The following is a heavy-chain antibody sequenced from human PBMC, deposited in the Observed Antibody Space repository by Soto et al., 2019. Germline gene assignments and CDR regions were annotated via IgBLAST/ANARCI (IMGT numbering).Heavy chain of an antibody. CDR1: GGSLSSGYHY. J-gene: IGHJ4*02. D-gene: IGHD3-22*01. CDR2: IYHSGKT. Sequence: QVQLQESGPGLVKPSQTLTLTCTVAGGSLSSGYHYWSWIRQPPGKGLEWIGYIYHSGKTYYNPSLKSRVITSVDTSKHQISLKLSSVTAADTAVYYCARDAGYYLDYWGQGTLVTVSS. CDR3: ARDAGYYLDY. V-gene: IGHV4-30-4*01.